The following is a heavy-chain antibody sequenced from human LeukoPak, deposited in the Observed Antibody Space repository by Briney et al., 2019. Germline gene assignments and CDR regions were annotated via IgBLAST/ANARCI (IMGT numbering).Heavy chain of an antibody. D-gene: IGHD6-13*01. J-gene: IGHJ6*04. CDR3: ARNIAAAGPPVDV. CDR2: IYTSGST. V-gene: IGHV4-4*07. Sequence: SETLSLTCTVSGGSISSYYWSWIRQPAGKGLEWIGRIYTSGSTNYNPSLKSRVTMSVDTSKNQFSLKLSSVTAADTAVYYCARNIAAAGPPVDVWCKGTTVTVSS. CDR1: GGSISSYY.